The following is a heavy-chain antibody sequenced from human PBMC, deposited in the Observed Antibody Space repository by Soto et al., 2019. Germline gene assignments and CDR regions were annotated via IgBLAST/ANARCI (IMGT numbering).Heavy chain of an antibody. CDR2: INPNSGGT. Sequence: ASVKVSCKASGYTFTGYYMHWVRQAPGQGLEWMGWINPNSGGTNYAQKFQGWVTMTRDTSISTAYMELSRLRSDDTAVYYCARDRWYCSSTSCSPMGDYYYYYGMDVWGQGTTVTVSS. CDR1: GYTFTGYY. D-gene: IGHD2-2*01. V-gene: IGHV1-2*04. CDR3: ARDRWYCSSTSCSPMGDYYYYYGMDV. J-gene: IGHJ6*02.